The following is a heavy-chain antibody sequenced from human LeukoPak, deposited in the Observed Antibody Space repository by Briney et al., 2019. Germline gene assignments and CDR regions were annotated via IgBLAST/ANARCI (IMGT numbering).Heavy chain of an antibody. J-gene: IGHJ4*02. Sequence: GGSLRLSCAASGSTFSNYWMSWVRQAPGKGLEWVANIKEDGSEKYYVDSVKGRFTISRDNAKNSLYLQMNSLRAEDTAVYYCAIRAAPASDYWGQGTLVTVSS. CDR2: IKEDGSEK. D-gene: IGHD6-6*01. V-gene: IGHV3-7*01. CDR3: AIRAAPASDY. CDR1: GSTFSNYW.